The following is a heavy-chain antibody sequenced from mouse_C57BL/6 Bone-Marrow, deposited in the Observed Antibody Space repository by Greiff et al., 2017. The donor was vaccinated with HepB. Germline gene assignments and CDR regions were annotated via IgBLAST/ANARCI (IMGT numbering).Heavy chain of an antibody. CDR3: ARHPRDYDAY. CDR1: GFTFSSYG. CDR2: ISSGGSYT. J-gene: IGHJ3*01. V-gene: IGHV5-6*01. D-gene: IGHD2-4*01. Sequence: EVKLVESGGDLVKPGGSLKLSCAASGFTFSSYGMSWVRQTPDQRLEWVATISSGGSYTYYTDSVKGLFTISRDNAKNTLYLQMSSLKSEDTAMYYCARHPRDYDAYWGQGTLVTVSA.